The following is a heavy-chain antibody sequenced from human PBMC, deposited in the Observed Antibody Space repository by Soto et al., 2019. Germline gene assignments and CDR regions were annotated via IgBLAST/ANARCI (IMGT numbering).Heavy chain of an antibody. Sequence: SETLSLTSAVSCGSISSSNWWSWVRQPPGKGLEWIGEIYHSGSTNYNPSLKSRVTISVDKSKNQFSLKLSSGTAADTAVYYCARDLSGGTYGSGSYYNYFDYWGQGTLVTVSS. CDR1: CGSISSSNW. CDR3: ARDLSGGTYGSGSYYNYFDY. CDR2: IYHSGST. D-gene: IGHD3-10*01. J-gene: IGHJ4*02. V-gene: IGHV4-4*02.